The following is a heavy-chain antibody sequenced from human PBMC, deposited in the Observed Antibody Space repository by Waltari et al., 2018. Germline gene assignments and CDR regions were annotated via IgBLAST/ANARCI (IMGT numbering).Heavy chain of an antibody. CDR2: IYTSGST. CDR1: GGSISSGSYY. J-gene: IGHJ4*02. CDR3: ARAGAYSSSWYLADHLYYFDY. Sequence: QVQLQESGPGLVKPSQTLSLTCTVSGGSISSGSYYWSWIRQPAGEGLEWIGRIYTSGSTNYNPSLKSRATISVDTSKNQFSLKLSSVTAADTAVYYCARAGAYSSSWYLADHLYYFDYWGQGTLVTVSS. V-gene: IGHV4-61*02. D-gene: IGHD6-13*01.